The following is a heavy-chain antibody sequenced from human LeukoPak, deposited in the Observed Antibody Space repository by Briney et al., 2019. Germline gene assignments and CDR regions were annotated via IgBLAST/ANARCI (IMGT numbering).Heavy chain of an antibody. J-gene: IGHJ4*02. CDR2: VYYTGST. Sequence: PSETLSLTCTVSGGSFEHYFWSWIRQPPGKGVEFIGYVYYTGSTDYSPSLKSRLTISADTSKNQFSLKLRSVTAADTAVYYCASHRRSHGAEYWGQGTLVTVSS. CDR1: GGSFEHYF. CDR3: ASHRRSHGAEY. V-gene: IGHV4-59*01. D-gene: IGHD5-18*01.